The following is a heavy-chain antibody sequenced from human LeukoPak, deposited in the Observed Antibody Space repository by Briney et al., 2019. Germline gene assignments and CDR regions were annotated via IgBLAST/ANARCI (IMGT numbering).Heavy chain of an antibody. CDR1: GYTFTSYG. CDR2: ISAYNGNT. V-gene: IGHV1-18*01. Sequence: GASLKVSCKASGYTFTSYGISWVRQAPGQGLVWMGWISAYNGNTNYAQKLQGRVTMTTDTSTSTAYMELRSLRSDDTAVYYCARDPNSSSWYKVSYYYYGMDVWGQGTTVTVSS. CDR3: ARDPNSSSWYKVSYYYYGMDV. D-gene: IGHD6-13*01. J-gene: IGHJ6*02.